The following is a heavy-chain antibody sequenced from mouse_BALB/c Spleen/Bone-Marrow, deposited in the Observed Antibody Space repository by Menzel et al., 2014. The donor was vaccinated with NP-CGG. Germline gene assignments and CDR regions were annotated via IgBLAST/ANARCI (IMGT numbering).Heavy chain of an antibody. Sequence: EVQLVESGAELVKPGASVKLSCTASGFNIKDTYMHWVKQRPEQSLEWIGRIDPANGNTKYDPKFQGKATITADTSSNTAYLQLSSLTSEDTAVYYCVRSREYYFDYWGQGTTLTVSS. CDR1: GFNIKDTY. V-gene: IGHV14-3*02. CDR3: VRSREYYFDY. J-gene: IGHJ2*01. CDR2: IDPANGNT. D-gene: IGHD1-1*01.